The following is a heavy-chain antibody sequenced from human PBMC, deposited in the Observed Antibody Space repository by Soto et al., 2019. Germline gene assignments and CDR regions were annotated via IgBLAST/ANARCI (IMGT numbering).Heavy chain of an antibody. D-gene: IGHD3-3*01. J-gene: IGHJ6*03. Sequence: GSLRLSCAASGFTFSSYSMNWVRQAPGKGQEWGSYISSSSSTIYYADSVKGRFTISRDNAKNSLYLQMNSLRAEDTAVYYCARDHDFWSGYYSNYYYYMDVWGKGTTVTVS. CDR1: GFTFSSYS. V-gene: IGHV3-48*01. CDR3: ARDHDFWSGYYSNYYYYMDV. CDR2: ISSSSSTI.